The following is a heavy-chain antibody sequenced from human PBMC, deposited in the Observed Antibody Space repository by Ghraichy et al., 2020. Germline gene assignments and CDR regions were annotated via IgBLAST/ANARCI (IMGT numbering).Heavy chain of an antibody. CDR2: IKSKTEGGTA. CDR3: TRDLWFAER. Sequence: SCAASGFTFSSAWMSWVRQAPGKGLEWVGRIKSKTEGGTAEYAAPVKGRFTLSRDDSKNTLYLQMKSLKTEDTAVYYCTRDLWFAERGGQGTLVTVSS. CDR1: GFTFSSAW. J-gene: IGHJ4*02. D-gene: IGHD3-10*01. V-gene: IGHV3-15*01.